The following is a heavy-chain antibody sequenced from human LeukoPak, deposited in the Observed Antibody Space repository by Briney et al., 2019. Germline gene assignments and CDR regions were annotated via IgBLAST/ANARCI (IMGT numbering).Heavy chain of an antibody. CDR2: IYYSGST. V-gene: IGHV4-39*07. CDR1: GGPISSSSYY. D-gene: IGHD3-16*01. CDR3: ARVRGSYYYYYGMDV. Sequence: PSETLSLTCTVSGGPISSSSYYWGWIRQPPGKGLEWIGSIYYSGSTYYNPSLKSRVTISVDTSKNQFSLKLSSVTAADTAVYYCARVRGSYYYYYGMDVWGQGTTVTVSS. J-gene: IGHJ6*02.